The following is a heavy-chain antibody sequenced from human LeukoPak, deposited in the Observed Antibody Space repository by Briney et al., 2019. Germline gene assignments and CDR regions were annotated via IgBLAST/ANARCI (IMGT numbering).Heavy chain of an antibody. Sequence: GGSLRLSCAASGFTFSSYAMSWVRQAPGKGLEWVAIINPDGSQRSFVDSVKGRFAISRDNAKHSLYLQMNSLSAEDTAVYYCARDPAYGALDIWGQGQRSPSLQ. D-gene: IGHD2-21*01. V-gene: IGHV3-7*01. CDR1: GFTFSSYA. CDR3: ARDPAYGALDI. J-gene: IGHJ3*02. CDR2: INPDGSQR.